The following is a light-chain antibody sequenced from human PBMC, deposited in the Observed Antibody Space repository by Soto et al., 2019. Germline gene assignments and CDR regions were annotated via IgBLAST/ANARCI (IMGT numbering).Light chain of an antibody. V-gene: IGKV3-20*01. CDR2: GAS. Sequence: EIVLTQSPGTLSLSPGDRATLSCRASQSLSSRYLAWYRQKPGQAPMLLIYGASNRATRIPDRFSGSGSGTDITLTIRRLEPDDFAVYYCEPYSSSPPTYGGGTKVEIK. J-gene: IGKJ4*01. CDR1: QSLSSRY. CDR3: EPYSSSPPT.